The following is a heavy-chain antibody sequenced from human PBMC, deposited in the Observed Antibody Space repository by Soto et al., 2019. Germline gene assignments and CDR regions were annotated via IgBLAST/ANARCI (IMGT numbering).Heavy chain of an antibody. D-gene: IGHD3-10*01. J-gene: IGHJ6*02. CDR1: GFTFSSYS. CDR2: ISSGSSYI. V-gene: IGHV3-21*01. Sequence: EVQLVESGGGLVKPGGSLRLSCAASGFTFSSYSINWVRKAPGEGLEWVSSISSGSSYIYDSDSVKGRFTISRDNAKNSLYLQMNSRRAEDTAVYYGARGRGSGSYSSDYGMDVWGQGTTVTVSS. CDR3: ARGRGSGSYSSDYGMDV.